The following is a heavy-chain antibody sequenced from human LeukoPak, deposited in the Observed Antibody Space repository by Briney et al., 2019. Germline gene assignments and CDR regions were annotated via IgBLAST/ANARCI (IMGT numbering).Heavy chain of an antibody. CDR1: GGTFSSYA. CDR3: ARGDYGDHEYFQH. CDR2: IIPIFGTA. D-gene: IGHD4-17*01. V-gene: IGHV1-69*06. J-gene: IGHJ1*01. Sequence: VASVKVSCKASGGTFSSYAISWVRQAPGQGLEWMGGIIPIFGTANYAQEFQGRVTITADKSTSTAYMELSSLRSEDTAVYYCARGDYGDHEYFQHWGQGTLVTVSS.